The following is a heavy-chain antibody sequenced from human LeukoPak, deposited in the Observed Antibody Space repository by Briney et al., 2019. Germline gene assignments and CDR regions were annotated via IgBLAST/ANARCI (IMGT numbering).Heavy chain of an antibody. Sequence: GGSLRLFCAASGFTVSSNYMSWVRQAPGKGLEWVSVIYSGGSTYYADSVKGRFTISRDNSKNTLYLQMNSLRAEDTAVYYCAGGGYGDYVHAYFDYWGQGTLVTVSS. CDR2: IYSGGST. J-gene: IGHJ4*02. V-gene: IGHV3-53*01. CDR3: AGGGYGDYVHAYFDY. CDR1: GFTVSSNY. D-gene: IGHD4-17*01.